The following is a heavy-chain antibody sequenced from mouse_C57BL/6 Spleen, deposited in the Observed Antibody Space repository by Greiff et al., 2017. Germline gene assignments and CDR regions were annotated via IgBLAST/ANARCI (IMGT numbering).Heavy chain of an antibody. D-gene: IGHD1-1*01. J-gene: IGHJ2*01. CDR2: IDPSDSYT. CDR3: AIYYYGSRYYFDY. Sequence: VQLQQPGAELVKPGASVKLSCKASGYTFTSYWMQWVKQRPGQGLEWIGEIDPSDSYTNYNQKFKGKATLTVDPSSSTAYMQLSSLTSEDAAVYYCAIYYYGSRYYFDYWGEGTTLAVSS. V-gene: IGHV1-50*01. CDR1: GYTFTSYW.